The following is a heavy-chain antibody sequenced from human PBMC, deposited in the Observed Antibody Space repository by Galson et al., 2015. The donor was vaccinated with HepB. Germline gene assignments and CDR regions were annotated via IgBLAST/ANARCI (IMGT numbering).Heavy chain of an antibody. J-gene: IGHJ4*02. D-gene: IGHD3-9*01. V-gene: IGHV1-18*01. CDR2: ISTKRGNT. CDR3: ARDVDWALDY. CDR1: GYTFNKYG. Sequence: SVKVSCKASGYTFNKYGISWVRQAPGQGLEWMGWISTKRGNTKHAQNFQGRVTMTTETSTNTAYMELRSLRSADTAVYSCARDVDWALDYWGQGTLVTVSS.